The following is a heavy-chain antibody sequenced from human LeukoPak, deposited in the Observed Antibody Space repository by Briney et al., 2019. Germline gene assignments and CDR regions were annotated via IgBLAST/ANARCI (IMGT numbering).Heavy chain of an antibody. J-gene: IGHJ4*02. D-gene: IGHD5-24*01. CDR2: ISAYNGNT. V-gene: IGHV1-18*01. CDR3: ARDGDGYNPIVTDY. CDR1: GYTFTSYG. Sequence: VKVSCKASGYTFTSYGISWVRQAPGQGLEWMGWISAYNGNTNYAQKLQGRVTMTTDTSTSTAYMELRSLRSDDTAVYYCARDGDGYNPIVTDYWGQGTLVTVSS.